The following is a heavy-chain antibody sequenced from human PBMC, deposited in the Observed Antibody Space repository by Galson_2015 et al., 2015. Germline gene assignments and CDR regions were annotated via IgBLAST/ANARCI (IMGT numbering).Heavy chain of an antibody. V-gene: IGHV3-23*01. Sequence: SLRLSCAASGFTFSTYAMSWVRQAPGKGLEWVSSVTGSADSTYYAASVEGRFTISRGTSKNILYLQMNSLRVEDTAIYYCAKDARGVFRIDWYFDLWGRGTLVTVSS. CDR3: AKDARGVFRIDWYFDL. CDR1: GFTFSTYA. CDR2: VTGSADST. D-gene: IGHD3-16*01. J-gene: IGHJ2*01.